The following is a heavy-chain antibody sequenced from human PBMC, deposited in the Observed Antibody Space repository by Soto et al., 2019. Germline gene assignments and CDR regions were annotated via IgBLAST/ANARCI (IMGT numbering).Heavy chain of an antibody. CDR3: ARAPSKGGGWFDP. J-gene: IGHJ5*02. CDR2: ISANGGNT. D-gene: IGHD3-16*01. Sequence: ASVKVSCKASGYILSSYNMHWVRQAPGQGLEWMGWISANGGNTSYAQKFQGRVTMTTDTSTSTAYMELRSLRSDDTAVYYCARAPSKGGGWFDPWGQGTLVTVSS. V-gene: IGHV1-46*01. CDR1: GYILSSYN.